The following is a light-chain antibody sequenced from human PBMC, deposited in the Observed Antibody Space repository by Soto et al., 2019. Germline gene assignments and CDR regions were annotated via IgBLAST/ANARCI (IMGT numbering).Light chain of an antibody. Sequence: EIVLTQSPGTLSLSPGERATLSCRASQSVSSSYLAWYQQKPGQAPRLLIYGASSRATGIPDRFSGSGSGTDFTLTISRREPEDFAVYYCQQYGSSPIPFGPGTKVDIK. CDR2: GAS. CDR1: QSVSSSY. J-gene: IGKJ3*01. V-gene: IGKV3-20*01. CDR3: QQYGSSPIP.